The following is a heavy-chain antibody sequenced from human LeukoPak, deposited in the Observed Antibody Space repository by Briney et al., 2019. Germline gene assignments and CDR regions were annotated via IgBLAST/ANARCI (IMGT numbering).Heavy chain of an antibody. Sequence: GGSLRLSCAASGFTFSSYWMTWVRQAPVKGLERVANIKQDGSQSFYVDSVKGRFTISRDNAKSSLYLQMSSLDSEDTAVYYCARHYDRSGYSLDYWGQGTLVTVSS. D-gene: IGHD3-22*01. CDR1: GFTFSSYW. V-gene: IGHV3-7*01. CDR2: IKQDGSQS. J-gene: IGHJ4*02. CDR3: ARHYDRSGYSLDY.